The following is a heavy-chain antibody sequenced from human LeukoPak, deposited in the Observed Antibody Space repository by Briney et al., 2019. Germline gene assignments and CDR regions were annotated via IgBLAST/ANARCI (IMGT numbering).Heavy chain of an antibody. D-gene: IGHD6-13*01. J-gene: IGHJ4*02. Sequence: SETLSLTCTVSDEVITSNNWWSWVRQPPGKGLEWIGNIYFDGSTYYTPSLKSRVTISVDTSKNQFSLQLTSVTAADTAIYYCARLGSSWPHYYSDYWGQGTLVTVSS. CDR3: ARLGSSWPHYYSDY. CDR1: DEVITSNNW. CDR2: IYFDGST. V-gene: IGHV4-39*01.